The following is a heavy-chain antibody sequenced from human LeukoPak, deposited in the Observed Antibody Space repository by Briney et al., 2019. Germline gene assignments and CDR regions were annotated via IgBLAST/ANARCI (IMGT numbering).Heavy chain of an antibody. V-gene: IGHV4-38-2*02. CDR2: IYYSGST. CDR3: ARNYDFWSGYYL. J-gene: IGHJ4*02. Sequence: SETLSLTCTVSGYSISSGYYWGWIRQPPGKGLEWIGSIYYSGSTYYNPSLKSRVTISVDTSKNQFSLKLSSVTAADTAVYYCARNYDFWSGYYLWGQGTLVTVSS. D-gene: IGHD3-3*01. CDR1: GYSISSGYY.